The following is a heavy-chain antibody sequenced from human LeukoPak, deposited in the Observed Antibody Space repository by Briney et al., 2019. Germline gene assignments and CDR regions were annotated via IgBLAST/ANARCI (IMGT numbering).Heavy chain of an antibody. CDR1: GYSFGSYD. J-gene: IGHJ4*02. CDR3: ARAPYPTYYYDSSGYYREYYFDY. V-gene: IGHV1-18*01. CDR2: ISTSNGDT. Sequence: ASVKVSCKASGYSFGSYDITWVRQVSGQGLEWMGRISTSNGDTNFAQSLQGRLTMTTDTSTSTVYMELWSLRSDDTAVYYCARAPYPTYYYDSSGYYREYYFDYWGQGTLVTVSS. D-gene: IGHD3-22*01.